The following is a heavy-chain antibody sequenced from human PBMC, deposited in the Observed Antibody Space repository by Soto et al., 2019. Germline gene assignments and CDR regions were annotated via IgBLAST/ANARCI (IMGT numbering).Heavy chain of an antibody. CDR1: GFSFSDNL. Sequence: QVQLVQSGAEVRKPGASVNISCRASGFSFSDNLINWVRQAPGQSLEWMGWINPDNGNTRYSQPFQGRVTISRHSAASIAYVEVSALTSEDTAVYYCARDILSVGRRANDAFDVWGQGTMVTVSS. D-gene: IGHD2-8*02. V-gene: IGHV1-3*01. J-gene: IGHJ3*01. CDR3: ARDILSVGRRANDAFDV. CDR2: INPDNGNT.